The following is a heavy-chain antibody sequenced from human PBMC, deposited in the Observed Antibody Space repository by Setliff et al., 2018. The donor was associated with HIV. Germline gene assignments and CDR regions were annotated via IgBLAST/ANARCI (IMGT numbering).Heavy chain of an antibody. D-gene: IGHD3-22*01. CDR1: GFTFSNYE. CDR3: ARPNYYDSSGSFDY. J-gene: IGHJ4*02. Sequence: PGGSLRLSCAASGFTFSNYEMNWVRQAPGKGLEWVSYISSSGTTIYYADSVKGRFTISRDNAKNSLYLQMNSLRAEDTAVYYCARPNYYDSSGSFDYWSQGTLVTVSS. V-gene: IGHV3-48*03. CDR2: ISSSGTTI.